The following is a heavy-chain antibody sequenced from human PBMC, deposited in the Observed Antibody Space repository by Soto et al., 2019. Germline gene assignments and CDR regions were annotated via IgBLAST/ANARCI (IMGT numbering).Heavy chain of an antibody. J-gene: IGHJ4*02. CDR1: GGTFSSYA. Sequence: SVKVSCKASGGTFSSYAISWVRQAPGQGLEWMGGIIPIFGTANYAQKFQGRVTITADESTSTAYMELSSLRSEDTAVYYCARDPDYGGNYFDYWGQGTLVTVSS. V-gene: IGHV1-69*13. CDR3: ARDPDYGGNYFDY. CDR2: IIPIFGTA. D-gene: IGHD4-17*01.